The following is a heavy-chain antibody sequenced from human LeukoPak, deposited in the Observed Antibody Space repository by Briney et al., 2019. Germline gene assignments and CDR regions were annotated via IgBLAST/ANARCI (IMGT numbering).Heavy chain of an antibody. CDR2: IYYSGST. Sequence: PETLSLTCTGSGGSMSPYHWGWIRQPPGKGLEWTGYIYYSGSTNYNPSLKSRVTISVDTSKNQFSLKLSSVTAADTAIYYCARAVSGRFDYWGQGTLVTVSS. CDR3: ARAVSGRFDY. D-gene: IGHD6-19*01. J-gene: IGHJ4*02. CDR1: GGSMSPYH. V-gene: IGHV4-59*08.